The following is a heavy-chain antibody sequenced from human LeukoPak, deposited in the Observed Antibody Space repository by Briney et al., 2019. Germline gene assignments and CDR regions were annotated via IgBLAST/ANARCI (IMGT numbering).Heavy chain of an antibody. Sequence: SETLSLTCTVSGGSIGTYSWNWIRQPPGKGLEWIGYIYYSGTTNYNPSLKSRVTISVDTSKNQFSLKLSSVTAADTAVYYCARGVYIAAAQYAYWGQGTLVTVPS. D-gene: IGHD6-13*01. V-gene: IGHV4-59*01. CDR1: GGSIGTYS. CDR2: IYYSGTT. J-gene: IGHJ4*02. CDR3: ARGVYIAAAQYAY.